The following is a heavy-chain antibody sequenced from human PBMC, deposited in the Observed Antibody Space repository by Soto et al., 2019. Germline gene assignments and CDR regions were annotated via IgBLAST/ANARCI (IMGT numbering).Heavy chain of an antibody. D-gene: IGHD6-13*01. CDR2: ISYGGDNK. CDR3: AKARHSTSWYGLEADL. Sequence: QVQLVESGGGVVQPGRSLRLSCAASGFIFSDYAMHWVRQAPGKGLEWVAVISYGGDNKYYADSVRGRFAISRDNLKNTQDLQMNSLNPEDTAVYHCAKARHSTSWYGLEADLWGQGTLVTVSS. V-gene: IGHV3-30*09. CDR1: GFIFSDYA. J-gene: IGHJ4*02.